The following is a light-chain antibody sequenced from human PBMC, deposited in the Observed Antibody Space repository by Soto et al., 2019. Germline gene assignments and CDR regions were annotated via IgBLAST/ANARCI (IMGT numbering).Light chain of an antibody. V-gene: IGKV3D-15*01. CDR1: QSIRSN. J-gene: IGKJ5*01. CDR2: GAS. Sequence: EIVLTQSPGTLSLSPAERATLSCRSSQSIRSNYVAWYQQKPGQGPRLLIYGASSRATGIPARFSGSGSGTEFTLSIRSLQSEDFGLYFCQQYNNWPLITVGPGKRLEIK. CDR3: QQYNNWPLIT.